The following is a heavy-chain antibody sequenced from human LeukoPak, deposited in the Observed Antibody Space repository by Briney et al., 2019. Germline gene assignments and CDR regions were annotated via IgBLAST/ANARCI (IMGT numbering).Heavy chain of an antibody. D-gene: IGHD6-6*01. CDR2: IYYSGST. Sequence: SETLSLTCTVSGGSISSSTNYWGWIRQPPGKGLEWIGNIYYSGSTYYNPSLKSRVTISVDTSKNQFSLKLSSVTAADTAVYYCARVRSSSSAHHPLDYWGQGTLVTVSS. V-gene: IGHV4-39*07. CDR1: GGSISSSTNY. CDR3: ARVRSSSSAHHPLDY. J-gene: IGHJ4*02.